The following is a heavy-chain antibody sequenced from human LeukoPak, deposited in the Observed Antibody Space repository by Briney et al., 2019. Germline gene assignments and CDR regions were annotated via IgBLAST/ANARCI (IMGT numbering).Heavy chain of an antibody. CDR2: IYPGDSDT. CDR1: GYSFSSYW. CDR3: ARGDSSGCDCSDY. Sequence: GESLKISCKASGYSFSSYWIAWVRQMPGKGLEWMGIIYPGDSDTRYSPSFQGRVTISADKSISTAYLQWSSLKASDTAMYYCARGDSSGCDCSDYWGQGTLVTVSS. D-gene: IGHD6-19*01. J-gene: IGHJ4*02. V-gene: IGHV5-51*01.